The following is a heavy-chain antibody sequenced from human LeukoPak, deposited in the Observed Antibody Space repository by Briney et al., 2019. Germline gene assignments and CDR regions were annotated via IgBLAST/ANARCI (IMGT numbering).Heavy chain of an antibody. V-gene: IGHV6-1*01. Sequence: SQTLSLTCVVSGDSVSSKNGAWNWIRQSPSGGLEWLGRTYYRSKWYNDYAESMEGRMTISQDTSKNQYSLHLNSVAPDDTAVYYCARDFGTTGWHTFDYWGQGTLVTVSS. CDR3: ARDFGTTGWHTFDY. CDR2: TYYRSKWYN. D-gene: IGHD6-19*01. J-gene: IGHJ4*02. CDR1: GDSVSSKNGA.